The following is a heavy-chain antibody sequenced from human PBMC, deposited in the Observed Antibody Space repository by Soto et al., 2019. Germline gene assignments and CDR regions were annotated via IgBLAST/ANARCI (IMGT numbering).Heavy chain of an antibody. CDR3: AKSGSSGWYGWFAP. CDR1: GFSLRTIGVG. D-gene: IGHD6-19*01. Sequence: SGPTLVNPTQTLTLTCIFSGFSLRTIGVGVGWIRQPPGKALELLGCIYWNDDKRYSTSLKSRLTITKDTSKNQVVLTMTNMDPVDTATYYCAKSGSSGWYGWFAPWGQGTPVTVSS. CDR2: IYWNDDK. V-gene: IGHV2-5*01. J-gene: IGHJ5*02.